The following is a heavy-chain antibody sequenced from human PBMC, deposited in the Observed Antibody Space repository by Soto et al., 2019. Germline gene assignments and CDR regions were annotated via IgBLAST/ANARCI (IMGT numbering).Heavy chain of an antibody. V-gene: IGHV4-31*03. CDR3: AREGRTEAPQGGFDL. Sequence: TLSLTCTVSGNSISTGAYYWSWLRQHPVKSVELVGHIFYSGKTPYSPSLESSVTISVDTSKNQFSIKLNYVTVEDTAVYYCAREGRTEAPQGGFDLWGLGTLVTVXS. J-gene: IGHJ4*02. CDR1: GNSISTGAYY. D-gene: IGHD1-26*01. CDR2: IFYSGKT.